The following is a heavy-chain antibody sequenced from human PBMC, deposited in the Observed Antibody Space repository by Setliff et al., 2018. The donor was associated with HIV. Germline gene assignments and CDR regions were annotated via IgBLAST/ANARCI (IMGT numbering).Heavy chain of an antibody. CDR2: INHSGST. CDR3: ARIIGSDIAGAQYYFDY. V-gene: IGHV4-59*11. J-gene: IGHJ4*02. CDR1: GGSISSHY. D-gene: IGHD6-13*01. Sequence: SSETLSLTCTVSGGSISSHYWSWIRQPPGKGLEWIGEINHSGSTKYNPSLKSRVTISIDTSKNQFSLKLSSVTAADTAFYFCARIIGSDIAGAQYYFDYWGQGTLVTVSS.